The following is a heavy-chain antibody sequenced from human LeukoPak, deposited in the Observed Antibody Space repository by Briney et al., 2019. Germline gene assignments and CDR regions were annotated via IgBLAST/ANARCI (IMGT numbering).Heavy chain of an antibody. V-gene: IGHV4-59*01. CDR1: GDSISSYY. J-gene: IGHJ5*02. Sequence: SETLSLTCTVSGDSISSYYWSWIRQPPGKGLEWIGYIYYSGSTNYIPSLKSRVTISVDTSKNQFSLKLSSVTAADTAVYYCVGVYSSSWNNWFDPWGQGTLVTVSS. D-gene: IGHD6-13*01. CDR2: IYYSGST. CDR3: VGVYSSSWNNWFDP.